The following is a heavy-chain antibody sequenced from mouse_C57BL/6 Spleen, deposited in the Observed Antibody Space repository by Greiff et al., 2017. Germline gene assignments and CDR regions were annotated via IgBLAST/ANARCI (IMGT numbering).Heavy chain of an antibody. Sequence: VKLVESDAELVKPGASVKISCKVSGYTFTDHTIHWMKQRPEQGLEWIGYIYPRDGSTKYNEKFKGKATLTADKSSSTAYMQLNSLTSEDSAVYFCARWATNWSYAMDYWGQGTSVTVSS. J-gene: IGHJ4*01. CDR1: GYTFTDHT. CDR2: IYPRDGST. CDR3: ARWATNWSYAMDY. V-gene: IGHV1-78*01. D-gene: IGHD4-1*01.